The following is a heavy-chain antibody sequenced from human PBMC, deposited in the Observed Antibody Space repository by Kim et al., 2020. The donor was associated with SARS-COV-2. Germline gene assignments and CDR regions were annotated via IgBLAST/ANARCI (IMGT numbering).Heavy chain of an antibody. D-gene: IGHD4-17*01. Sequence: SETLSLTCTVSGGSISSYYWSWIRQPPGKGLEWIGYIYYSGSTNYNPSLKSRVTISVDTSKNQFSLKLSSVTAADTAVYYCARGIRDDDGFGYGGQGTRV. CDR3: ARGIRDDDGFGY. V-gene: IGHV4-59*01. CDR1: GGSISSYY. CDR2: IYYSGST. J-gene: IGHJ4*02.